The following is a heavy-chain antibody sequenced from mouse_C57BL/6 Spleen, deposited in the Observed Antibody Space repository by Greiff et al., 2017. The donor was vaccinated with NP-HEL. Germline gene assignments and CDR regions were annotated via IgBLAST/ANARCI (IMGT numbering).Heavy chain of an antibody. CDR3: ARGGTGTGDYYAMDY. CDR2: ISDGGSYT. CDR1: GFTFSSYA. Sequence: DVKLVESGGGLVKPGGSLKLSCAASGFTFSSYAMSWVRQTPEKRLEWVATISDGGSYTYYPDNVKGRFTISRANAKNNLYLQMSHLKSEDTAMYYCARGGTGTGDYYAMDYWGQGTSVTVSS. J-gene: IGHJ4*01. D-gene: IGHD4-1*01. V-gene: IGHV5-4*03.